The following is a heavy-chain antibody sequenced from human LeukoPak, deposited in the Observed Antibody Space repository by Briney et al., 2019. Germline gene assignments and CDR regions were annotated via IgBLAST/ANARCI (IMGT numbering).Heavy chain of an antibody. CDR1: GFTFSDYY. CDR3: ARDLEAVAGYFDY. CDR2: ISSSGSTI. J-gene: IGHJ4*02. Sequence: GGSLRLSCAASGFTFSDYYMSWIRQAPGKGLEWVPYISSSGSTIYYADSVKGRFTISRDNAKNSLYLQMNSLRAEDTAVYYCARDLEAVAGYFDYCGQGTLVTVSS. D-gene: IGHD6-19*01. V-gene: IGHV3-11*01.